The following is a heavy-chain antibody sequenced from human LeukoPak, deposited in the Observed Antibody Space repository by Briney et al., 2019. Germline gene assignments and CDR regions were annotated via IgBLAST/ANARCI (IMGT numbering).Heavy chain of an antibody. CDR1: GFTFSNAW. Sequence: PGRSLRLSCAASGFTFSNAWMNWVRHVPGKGLEWVSGINWNGGSLEYADSVKGRFTISRDNAKNALYLQMNSLRAEDTALYHCVLSPYDFWSGYYLYWGQGTLVGVSS. V-gene: IGHV3-20*01. CDR3: VLSPYDFWSGYYLY. CDR2: INWNGGSL. J-gene: IGHJ4*02. D-gene: IGHD3-3*01.